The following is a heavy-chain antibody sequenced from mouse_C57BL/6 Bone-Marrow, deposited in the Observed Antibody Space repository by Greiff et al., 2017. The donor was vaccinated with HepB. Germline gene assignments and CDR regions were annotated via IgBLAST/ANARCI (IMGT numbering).Heavy chain of an antibody. CDR3: ARDLDYFDY. CDR1: RFTFSDYY. Sequence: EVKLMESEGGLVQPGSSMKLSCTASRFTFSDYYMAWVRQVPEKGLEWVANINYDGSSTYYLDSLKSRFIISRDNAKNILYLQMSSLKSEDTATYYCARDLDYFDYWGQGTTLTVSS. J-gene: IGHJ2*01. V-gene: IGHV5-16*01. CDR2: INYDGSST.